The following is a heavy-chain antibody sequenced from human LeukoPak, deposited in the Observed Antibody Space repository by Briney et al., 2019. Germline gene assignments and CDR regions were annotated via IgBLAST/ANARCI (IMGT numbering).Heavy chain of an antibody. CDR2: ISYDGSNK. V-gene: IGHV3-30*04. D-gene: IGHD3-10*01. CDR3: ARGRGVTMVRGLKTNWFDP. CDR1: GFTFRSYA. Sequence: QSGGSLRLSCAASGFTFRSYAMHWVRQAPGKGLEWVAVISYDGSNKYYADSVKGRFTISRDNSKNTLYLQMNSLRAEDTAVYYCARGRGVTMVRGLKTNWFDPWGQGTLVTVSS. J-gene: IGHJ5*02.